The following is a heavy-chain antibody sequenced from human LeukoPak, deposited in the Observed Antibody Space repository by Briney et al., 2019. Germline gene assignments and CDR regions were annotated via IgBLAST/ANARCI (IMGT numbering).Heavy chain of an antibody. CDR2: INSDGSST. J-gene: IGHJ4*02. Sequence: GGSLRLSCAASGFTFRNYAMSWVRQAPGKGLVWVSRINSDGSSTSYADSVKGRLTISRDNAKNTLYLQMNSLRAEDTAVYYCARESFAARWDWGQGTLVTVSS. CDR3: ARESFAARWD. V-gene: IGHV3-74*01. CDR1: GFTFRNYA. D-gene: IGHD6-6*01.